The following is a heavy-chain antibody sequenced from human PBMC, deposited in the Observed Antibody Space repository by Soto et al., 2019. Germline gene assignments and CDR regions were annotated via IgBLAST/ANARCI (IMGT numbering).Heavy chain of an antibody. V-gene: IGHV1-3*04. CDR2: INTGNGNT. CDR1: GYPFTSHA. Sequence: GVSVKVSCKASGYPFTSHALHWVRQAPGQRLEWMGWINTGNGNTKYSQKFQGRVTITRDTSASTVYMELSSLTSEDTAVYYCARSTGAGYDFWSGPSTPFDYWGQGTQVTVSS. D-gene: IGHD3-3*01. J-gene: IGHJ4*02. CDR3: ARSTGAGYDFWSGPSTPFDY.